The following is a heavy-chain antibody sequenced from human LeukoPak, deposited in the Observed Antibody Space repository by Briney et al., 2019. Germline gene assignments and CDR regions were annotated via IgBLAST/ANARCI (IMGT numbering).Heavy chain of an antibody. D-gene: IGHD3-22*01. J-gene: IGHJ5*01. V-gene: IGHV1-18*01. Sequence: ASVKVSCKASGYTFTSYGIIWVRQAPGQGLEWMGWISGYNGNTNYAQKFQGRVTMTTDTSTTTAYMELRSLKSDDTAVYYCARDGRHRYYYDSRGYYGGWFDSWAREPWSPSPQ. CDR3: ARDGRHRYYYDSRGYYGGWFDS. CDR1: GYTFTSYG. CDR2: ISGYNGNT.